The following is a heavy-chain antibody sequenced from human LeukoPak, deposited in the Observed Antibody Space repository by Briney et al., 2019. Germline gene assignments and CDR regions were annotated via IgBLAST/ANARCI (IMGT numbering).Heavy chain of an antibody. D-gene: IGHD1-14*01. Sequence: SVKVSCKSSVHTFGDYYMHWVRQAPGQGLEWMGWINPNSCGTKYAQRFQGRDTMTRDTSISTACMDLRRLRADGTAGYYCARDLLRRGIPEGFDPWGQGTLVTVSS. J-gene: IGHJ5*02. CDR2: INPNSCGT. CDR1: VHTFGDYY. CDR3: ARDLLRRGIPEGFDP. V-gene: IGHV1-2*02.